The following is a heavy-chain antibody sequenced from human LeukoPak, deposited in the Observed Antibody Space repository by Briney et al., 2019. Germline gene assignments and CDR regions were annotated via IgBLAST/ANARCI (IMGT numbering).Heavy chain of an antibody. V-gene: IGHV4-61*02. CDR2: IYTGGST. CDR3: ARDAGGYGFDP. J-gene: IGHJ5*02. Sequence: PSETLSLTCTVSGGSISSGSYYWSWIRQPAGKGLEWIGRIYTGGSTNYNPSLKSRVTISVDTSKNQFSLKLSSVTAADTAVYYCARDAGGYGFDPWGQGTLVTVSS. CDR1: GGSISSGSYY. D-gene: IGHD6-13*01.